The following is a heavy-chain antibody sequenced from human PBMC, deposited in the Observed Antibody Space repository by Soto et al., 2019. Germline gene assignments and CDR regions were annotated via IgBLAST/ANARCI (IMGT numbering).Heavy chain of an antibody. CDR1: RFTFSSYA. Sequence: PGGSLRLSCAASRFTFSSYAMTWVRQAPGKGLEWVSSITSDGVNTYYADSMEGRFTISRDNSKNTVYLQINSLRAEDTAVYYCSKSGDGYWGQGTLVTVSS. CDR3: SKSGDGY. V-gene: IGHV3-23*01. J-gene: IGHJ4*02. D-gene: IGHD3-10*01. CDR2: ITSDGVNT.